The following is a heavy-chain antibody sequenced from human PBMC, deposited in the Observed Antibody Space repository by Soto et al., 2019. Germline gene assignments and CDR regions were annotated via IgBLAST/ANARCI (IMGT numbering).Heavy chain of an antibody. J-gene: IGHJ4*02. D-gene: IGHD3-22*01. CDR1: GGSVSSVISY. CDR2: IYYSGST. Sequence: ESLSRTCAVSGGSVSSVISYWSWIRQPPGKGLEWIAYIYYSGSTNYNPSLKSRVTISVDTSKNQFSMKLSSVTAADAAVYYCARATADGSGYYYFDYWGQGTLVTVS. V-gene: IGHV4-61*01. CDR3: ARATADGSGYYYFDY.